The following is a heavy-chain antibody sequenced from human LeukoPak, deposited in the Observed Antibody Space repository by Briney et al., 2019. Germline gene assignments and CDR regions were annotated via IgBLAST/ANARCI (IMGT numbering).Heavy chain of an antibody. D-gene: IGHD1-26*01. CDR1: GFTFSDHY. CDR2: ITPDGGAQ. Sequence: GGSLRLSCAVYGFTFSDHYMSWIRQAPGKALEWVAYITPDGGAQYYANSVKGRFTLSRDNTKNSVYLQMNSLRADDSAVYYYARGQWGLDVWGQGTLVFVSS. CDR3: ARGQWGLDV. V-gene: IGHV3-11*01. J-gene: IGHJ4*02.